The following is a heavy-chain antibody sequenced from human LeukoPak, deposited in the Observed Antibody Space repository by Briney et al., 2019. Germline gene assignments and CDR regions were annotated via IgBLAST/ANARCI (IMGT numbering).Heavy chain of an antibody. J-gene: IGHJ4*02. CDR1: AGSVSDYY. V-gene: IGHV4-59*02. D-gene: IGHD7-27*01. CDR2: IYHTGST. Sequence: NPSETLSLTCTISAGSVSDYYWSWIRQSPGKGLEWIGYIYHTGSTSSSPSLKSRVTISADTSQNQFSLKLSSVTAADTAVYYCASRKLGNDYWGQGTLVTVSS. CDR3: ASRKLGNDY.